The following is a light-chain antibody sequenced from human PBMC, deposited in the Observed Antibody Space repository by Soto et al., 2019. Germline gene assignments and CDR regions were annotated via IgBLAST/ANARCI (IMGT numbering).Light chain of an antibody. CDR3: SSYTGSSTCVV. V-gene: IGLV2-14*01. J-gene: IGLJ2*01. CDR2: DVN. CDR1: SSDVGGYNY. Sequence: QSALTQPASVSGSPGQSITISCTGTSSDVGGYNYVSWYQQHPGKAPKLMIYDVNNRPPGFSNRFSGSKSGNTASLTISGLQAEDEADYYCSSYTGSSTCVVFGGGTKLTVL.